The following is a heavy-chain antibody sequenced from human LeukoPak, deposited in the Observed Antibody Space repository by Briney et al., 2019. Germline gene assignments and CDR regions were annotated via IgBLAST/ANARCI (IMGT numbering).Heavy chain of an antibody. D-gene: IGHD5-18*01. CDR3: ARRGYSYGAFDY. CDR2: IYYSGST. J-gene: IGHJ4*02. CDR1: GGSISSSSYY. V-gene: IGHV4-39*01. Sequence: PSETLSHTCTVSGGSISSSSYYWGWIRQPPGKGLEWIGSIYYSGSTYYNPSLKSRVTISVDTSKNQFSLKLSSVTAADTAVYYCARRGYSYGAFDYWGQGTPVTVSS.